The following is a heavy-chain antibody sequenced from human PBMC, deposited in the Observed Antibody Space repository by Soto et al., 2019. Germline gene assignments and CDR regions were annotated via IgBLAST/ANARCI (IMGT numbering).Heavy chain of an antibody. J-gene: IGHJ4*02. CDR3: ARGGGDFPTYGY. Sequence: SETLSLTCAVYGGSFIGYYWSWIRQPPGKGLEWIGEINYSGSTNYNPSLKSRVTISVDTSKNQFSLKLSSVTAADTAGDYCARGGGDFPTYGYWGQGTLVTVSS. CDR1: GGSFIGYY. D-gene: IGHD3-10*01. CDR2: INYSGST. V-gene: IGHV4-34*01.